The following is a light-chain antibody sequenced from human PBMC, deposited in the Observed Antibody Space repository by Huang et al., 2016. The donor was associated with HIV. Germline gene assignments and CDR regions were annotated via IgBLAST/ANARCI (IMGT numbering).Light chain of an antibody. J-gene: IGKJ1*01. Sequence: EILLTKSPATLSLSPGERATLSCRASPSCGSYFAWYQQKPGHAPRLLIYDASNRATGSPAGVSGGGSCTDFTLTIRGLEPDDFAVYFCQQRSNRTPTTFGQGTKVE. CDR1: PSCGSY. CDR2: DAS. V-gene: IGKV3-11*01. CDR3: QQRSNRTPTT.